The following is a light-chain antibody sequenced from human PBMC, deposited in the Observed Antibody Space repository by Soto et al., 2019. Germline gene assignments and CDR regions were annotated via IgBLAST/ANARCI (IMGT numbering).Light chain of an antibody. CDR2: GAS. J-gene: IGKJ1*01. CDR3: QQYSSSTRT. CDR1: QSLRSSY. V-gene: IGKV3-20*01. Sequence: EIVLTQSPGTLSLSPGEGGTLSCRASQSLRSSYLAWYQQKPGQAPRLLIYGASRRATGIPDRFSGSGSGTDFTLTINRREPEDFAVYYCQQYSSSTRTFGQGTKVEVK.